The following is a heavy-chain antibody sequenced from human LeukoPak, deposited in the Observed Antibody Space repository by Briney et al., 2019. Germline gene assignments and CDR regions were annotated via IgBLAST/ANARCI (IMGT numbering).Heavy chain of an antibody. Sequence: PSETLSLTCTVSGGSVSSGSYYWSWIRQPPGKGLAWIGYIYYSGSTNYNPSLKSRVTISVDTSKNQFSLKLSSVTAADTAVYYCARVGSGSYFDYWGQGTLVTVSS. CDR2: IYYSGST. CDR3: ARVGSGSYFDY. CDR1: GGSVSSGSYY. V-gene: IGHV4-61*01. J-gene: IGHJ4*02. D-gene: IGHD1-26*01.